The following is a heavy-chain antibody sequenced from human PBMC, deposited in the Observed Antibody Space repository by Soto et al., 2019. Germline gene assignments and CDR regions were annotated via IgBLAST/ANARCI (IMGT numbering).Heavy chain of an antibody. J-gene: IGHJ4*02. V-gene: IGHV3-48*03. CDR1: GFTFSSYE. D-gene: IGHD3-10*01. CDR3: ARVDIYGSGSRDY. CDR2: ISSSGSTI. Sequence: GGSLRLSCAASGFTFSSYEMNWVRQAPGKGLEWVSYISSSGSTIYYADSVKGRFTISRDNAKNSLYLQMNSLRAEDTAVYYCARVDIYGSGSRDYWGQGTLVTVSS.